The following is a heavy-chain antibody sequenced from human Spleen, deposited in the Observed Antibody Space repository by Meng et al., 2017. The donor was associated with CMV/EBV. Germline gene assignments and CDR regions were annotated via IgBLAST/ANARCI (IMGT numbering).Heavy chain of an antibody. CDR3: ARGNEQWLSTGAFDY. CDR1: GGTFSSYA. J-gene: IGHJ4*02. D-gene: IGHD6-19*01. V-gene: IGHV1-69*13. Sequence: VQLRQCGAEVKKPGASVKVSCKASGGTFSSYAISWVRRAPGQGLEWMGGIIPIFGTANYAQKFQGRVTITADESTSTAYMELSSLTSEDTAVYYCARGNEQWLSTGAFDYWGQGALVTVSS. CDR2: IIPIFGTA.